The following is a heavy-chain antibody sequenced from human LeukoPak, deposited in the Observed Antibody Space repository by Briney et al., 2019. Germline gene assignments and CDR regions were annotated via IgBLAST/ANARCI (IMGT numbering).Heavy chain of an antibody. V-gene: IGHV3-21*01. CDR1: GFTFSSYS. D-gene: IGHD6-25*01. Sequence: GGSLRLSCAASGFTFSSYSMNWVRQAPGKGLEWVSSISSSSSYIYYADSVKGRFTISRDNAKNSLYLQMNILRAEGTAVYHCARDQGPGSRAADGFDPWGQGTLVTVSS. CDR3: ARDQGPGSRAADGFDP. J-gene: IGHJ5*02. CDR2: ISSSSSYI.